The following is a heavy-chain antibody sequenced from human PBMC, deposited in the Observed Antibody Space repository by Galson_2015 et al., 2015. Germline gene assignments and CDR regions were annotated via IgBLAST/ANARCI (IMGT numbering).Heavy chain of an antibody. CDR2: TNPSGGST. V-gene: IGHV1-46*01. CDR3: ARDVAAVAGTNWYFDL. CDR1: GYTFTTYY. Sequence: SVKVSCKASGYTFTTYYIHWVRQAPGQGLEWMGITNPSGGSTSYAQRFQGRVTMTRDTSTSTVYMELSSLRSEDTAVYYCARDVAAVAGTNWYFDLWGRGTLVTVSS. D-gene: IGHD6-19*01. J-gene: IGHJ2*01.